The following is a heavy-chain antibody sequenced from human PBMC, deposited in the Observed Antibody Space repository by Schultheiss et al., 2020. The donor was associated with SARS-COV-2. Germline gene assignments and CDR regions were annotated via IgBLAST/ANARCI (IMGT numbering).Heavy chain of an antibody. CDR1: GYTFTGYY. V-gene: IGHV1-2*06. CDR3: ASSRGYSYGLGFDY. CDR2: INPNSGGT. Sequence: ASVKVSCKASGYTFTGYYMHWVRQAPGQGLEWMGRINPNSGGTGYAQKFQGRVTMTRNTSISTAYMELSSLRAEDTAVYYCASSRGYSYGLGFDYWGQGTLVTVSS. D-gene: IGHD5-18*01. J-gene: IGHJ4*02.